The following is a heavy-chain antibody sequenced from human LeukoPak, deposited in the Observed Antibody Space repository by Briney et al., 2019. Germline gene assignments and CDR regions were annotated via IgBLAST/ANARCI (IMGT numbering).Heavy chain of an antibody. CDR2: FSCSSNYK. Sequence: PGGSLRLSCGVSGFTFNGYSMTWVPQAPGKGVEWVSSFSCSSNYKYYAHSEKGRFTISRHNAKNSLYLQMNSLRAEDTAVYYCAWPPDTYYFYFDMDVWGQGTTVSVSS. V-gene: IGHV3-21*01. J-gene: IGHJ6*02. CDR1: GFTFNGYS. CDR3: AWPPDTYYFYFDMDV.